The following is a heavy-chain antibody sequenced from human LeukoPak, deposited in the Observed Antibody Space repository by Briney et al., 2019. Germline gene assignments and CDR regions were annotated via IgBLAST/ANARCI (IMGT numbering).Heavy chain of an antibody. CDR2: IYYSGST. V-gene: IGHV4-39*07. Sequence: SETLSLTCTVSGGSISSSSYYWGWIRQPPGTGLEWIGSIYYSGSTYYNPSLKSRVTISVDTSKNQFSLKLSSVTAADTAVYYCARDGEWELPQGAFDIWGQGTMVTVSS. D-gene: IGHD1-26*01. CDR3: ARDGEWELPQGAFDI. J-gene: IGHJ3*02. CDR1: GGSISSSSYY.